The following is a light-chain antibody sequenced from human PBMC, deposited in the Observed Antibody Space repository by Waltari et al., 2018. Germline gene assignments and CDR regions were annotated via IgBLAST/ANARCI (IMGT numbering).Light chain of an antibody. CDR3: QQYYSAPRT. V-gene: IGKV4-1*01. J-gene: IGKJ1*01. CDR2: WAS. CDR1: QGVLYSSNSRNY. Sequence: DIVMTQSPDSLAVSLGERATINCKSSQGVLYSSNSRNYLAWFQQKPGQPPKLVIYWASTRESGVPDRFSGSGSGTDFTLTISSLQAEDVAIYYCQQYYSAPRTFGQGTKVEIK.